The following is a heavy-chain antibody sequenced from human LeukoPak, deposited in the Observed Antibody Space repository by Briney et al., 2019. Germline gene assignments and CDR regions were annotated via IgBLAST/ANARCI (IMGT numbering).Heavy chain of an antibody. J-gene: IGHJ4*02. V-gene: IGHV4-4*07. D-gene: IGHD3-10*01. CDR3: ARTTLWFGELLPPPHFDF. Sequence: SETLSLTCTVPGGSISSYYWSWIRQPAGEGLEWIGRIYTSGSTNYNPSLKSRVTMSVDTSKNQFSLKLSSVTAADTAVYYCARTTLWFGELLPPPHFDFWGQGTLVTVSS. CDR2: IYTSGST. CDR1: GGSISSYY.